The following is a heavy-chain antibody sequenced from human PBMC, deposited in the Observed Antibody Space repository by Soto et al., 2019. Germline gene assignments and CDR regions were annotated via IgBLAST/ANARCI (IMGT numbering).Heavy chain of an antibody. D-gene: IGHD3-10*01. J-gene: IGHJ5*02. CDR3: GRVMRSLLSITALDT. V-gene: IGHV1-46*01. CDR1: GYTFTRDQ. Sequence: ASVKVSCKASGYTFTRDQIHWVRQAPGQGLEWMGMIEPSGGKTNYAQKFQGRVTLTSDTSTSTVYMALSSLRSDDTAIYFCGRVMRSLLSITALDTWAQGTLVTVS. CDR2: IEPSGGKT.